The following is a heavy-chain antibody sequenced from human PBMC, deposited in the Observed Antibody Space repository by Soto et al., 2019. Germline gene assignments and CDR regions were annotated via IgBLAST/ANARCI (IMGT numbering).Heavy chain of an antibody. CDR1: GCTFINYS. CDR3: ARVEMVYAMGMGHYYYYGMDV. Sequence: GRPLRLSYAASGCTFINYSMNWVSQAPGKGLEWVSSISSSSSYIYYADSVKGRFTISRDNAKNSLYLQMNSLRAKDTAVYYCARVEMVYAMGMGHYYYYGMDVWGQGTTVTVS. CDR2: ISSSSSYI. J-gene: IGHJ6*02. V-gene: IGHV3-21*01. D-gene: IGHD2-8*01.